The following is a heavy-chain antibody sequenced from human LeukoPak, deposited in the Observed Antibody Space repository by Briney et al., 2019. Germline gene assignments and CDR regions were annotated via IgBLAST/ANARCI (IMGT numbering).Heavy chain of an antibody. J-gene: IGHJ4*02. CDR1: GFTFSSYE. CDR3: ARGLGYSYGRRGRFDY. CDR2: ISSSGSTI. V-gene: IGHV3-48*03. Sequence: PGGSLRLSCAASGFTFSSYEMNWVRQAPGKGLEWVSYISSSGSTIYYADSVKGRFTISRDNAKNSLYLQMNSLRAEDTAVYYCARGLGYSYGRRGRFDYWGQGTLVTVSS. D-gene: IGHD5-18*01.